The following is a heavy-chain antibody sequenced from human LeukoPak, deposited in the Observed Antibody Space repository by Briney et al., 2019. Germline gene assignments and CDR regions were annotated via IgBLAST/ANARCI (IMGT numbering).Heavy chain of an antibody. D-gene: IGHD3-16*02. J-gene: IGHJ6*03. Sequence: SETLSLTCAVYGGSFSGYYWSWIRQPPGKGLEWIGEINHSGSTNYNPSLKSRVTISVDTSKNQFSLKLSSVTAADTAVYYCARGARYYDYVWGNYRKNYMDVWGKGTTVTVSS. CDR1: GGSFSGYY. CDR3: ARGARYYDYVWGNYRKNYMDV. V-gene: IGHV4-34*01. CDR2: INHSGST.